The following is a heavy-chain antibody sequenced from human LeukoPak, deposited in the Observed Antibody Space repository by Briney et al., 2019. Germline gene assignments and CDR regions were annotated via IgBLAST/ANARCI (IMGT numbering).Heavy chain of an antibody. CDR3: ARERRETGDPWFDY. Sequence: ASVKVSCKASGGTFSSYAISWVRQAPGQGLEWMGRIIPIFGTANYAQKFQGRVTITTDESTSTAYMELSSLRSEDTAVYYCARERRETGDPWFDYWGQGTLVTVSS. CDR2: IIPIFGTA. D-gene: IGHD7-27*01. V-gene: IGHV1-69*05. J-gene: IGHJ4*02. CDR1: GGTFSSYA.